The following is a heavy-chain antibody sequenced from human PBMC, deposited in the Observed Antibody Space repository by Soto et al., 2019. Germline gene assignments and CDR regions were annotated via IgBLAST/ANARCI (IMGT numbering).Heavy chain of an antibody. V-gene: IGHV1-8*01. CDR2: MNPNSGNT. Sequence: QVQLVQSGAEVKKPGASVKVSCKASGYTFTSYDINWVRQATGQGLEWMGWMNPNSGNTGYEQKFQGRVTMTRNPSISTAYLELSSLSSEDTAVYYCARVGGIDYGDLDFDYWGQGTLVTVSS. J-gene: IGHJ4*02. CDR3: ARVGGIDYGDLDFDY. D-gene: IGHD4-17*01. CDR1: GYTFTSYD.